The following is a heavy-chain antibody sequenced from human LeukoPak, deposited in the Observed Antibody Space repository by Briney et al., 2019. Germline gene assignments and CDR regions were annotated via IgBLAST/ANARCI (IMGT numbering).Heavy chain of an antibody. D-gene: IGHD4-17*01. J-gene: IGHJ4*02. Sequence: PGGSLRLSCAVSGFTFNNYAMSWVRQAPGKGLEWVSAIGASGDNTYYADSVKGRFTISRDNSKNMLNLHMNSLRAEDTAIHHCAKAAASDTVTTLGVDYWGQGTLVTVSS. CDR1: GFTFNNYA. CDR3: AKAAASDTVTTLGVDY. V-gene: IGHV3-23*01. CDR2: IGASGDNT.